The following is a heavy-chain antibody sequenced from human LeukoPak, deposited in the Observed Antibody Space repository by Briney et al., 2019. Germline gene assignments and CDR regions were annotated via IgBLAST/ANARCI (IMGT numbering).Heavy chain of an antibody. D-gene: IGHD6-19*01. Sequence: GGSLRLSCAASGFTFDDYAMHWVRQAPGKGLEWVSGISWNSGSMGYADSVKGRFTISRDNAKNSLYLQMNSLRAEDTALYYCAKPRRGIAVGAFDIWGQGTMVTVSS. CDR1: GFTFDDYA. CDR3: AKPRRGIAVGAFDI. V-gene: IGHV3-9*01. CDR2: ISWNSGSM. J-gene: IGHJ3*02.